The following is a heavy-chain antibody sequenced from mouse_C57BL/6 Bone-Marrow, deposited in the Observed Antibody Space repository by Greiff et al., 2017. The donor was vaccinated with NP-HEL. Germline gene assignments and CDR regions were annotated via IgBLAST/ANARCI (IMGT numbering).Heavy chain of an antibody. CDR3: ARWGLLTIFLRWFAY. Sequence: QVQLQQSGAELARPGASVKLSCKASGYTFTSYGISWVKQRTGQGLEWIGEIYPRSGNTYYNEKFKGKATLTADKSSSTAYMELRSLTSEDSAVYFCARWGLLTIFLRWFAYWGQGTLVTVSA. CDR1: GYTFTSYG. J-gene: IGHJ3*01. D-gene: IGHD2-13*01. CDR2: IYPRSGNT. V-gene: IGHV1-81*01.